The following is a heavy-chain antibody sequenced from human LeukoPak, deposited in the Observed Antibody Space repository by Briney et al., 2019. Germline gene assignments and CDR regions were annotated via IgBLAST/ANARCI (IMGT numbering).Heavy chain of an antibody. CDR3: ATLDSYYDASGRPLLPD. J-gene: IGHJ4*02. V-gene: IGHV1-24*01. CDR1: GYSVNELS. D-gene: IGHD3-22*01. CDR2: FNREDDAP. Sequence: ASVKVSCKVSGYSVNELSMHWVRQAPGLGLEWMGGFNREDDAPVYAQQFQGRVTMTEDTSTDTAYMELSSLRSEDTALYYCATLDSYYDASGRPLLPDWGQGTLVTVSS.